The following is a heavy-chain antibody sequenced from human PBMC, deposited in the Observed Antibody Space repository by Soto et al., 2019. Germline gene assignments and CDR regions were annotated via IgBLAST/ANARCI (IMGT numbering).Heavy chain of an antibody. CDR1: GFIFSDYA. CDR3: AKRVEYSSSSAYFDH. J-gene: IGHJ4*02. Sequence: EVQLLESGGGLVQPGGSLRLSCAASGFIFSDYAMSWVRQAPGKGLEWVSSISPSGGDTFDAESVKGRFAISRDNSKNTLSLQMNSLRAWDTAVYYCAKRVEYSSSSAYFDHWGRGTLVIVSS. V-gene: IGHV3-23*01. D-gene: IGHD6-6*01. CDR2: ISPSGGDT.